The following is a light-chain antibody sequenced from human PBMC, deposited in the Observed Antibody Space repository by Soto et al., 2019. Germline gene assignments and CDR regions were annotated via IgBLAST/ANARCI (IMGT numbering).Light chain of an antibody. CDR2: DVS. CDR1: SSDVGAYNY. J-gene: IGLJ1*01. CDR3: SSYTSSSTYV. Sequence: QSVLTQPASVSGSPGQSITISCTGTSSDVGAYNYVSWYQQHPGKAPKVMIYDVSNRPSGVSNRFSGSKSGNTASLTISRLQAEDEADYYCSSYTSSSTYVCGTGTKFTVL. V-gene: IGLV2-14*01.